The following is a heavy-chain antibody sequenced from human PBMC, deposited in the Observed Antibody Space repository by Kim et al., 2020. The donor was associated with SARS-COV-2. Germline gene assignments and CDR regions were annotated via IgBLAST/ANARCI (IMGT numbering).Heavy chain of an antibody. Sequence: GGSLRLSCAASGLSFSDSYMNWVRQAPGKGLEWLSFISTRGESIFYADSVEGRLTISRDNAKNSLYLQIKYLIDEDTAATYCARSGNGYNAFGIWGQGAL. D-gene: IGHD5-12*01. V-gene: IGHV3-11*01. J-gene: IGHJ1*01. CDR3: ARSGNGYNAFGI. CDR1: GLSFSDSY. CDR2: ISTRGESI.